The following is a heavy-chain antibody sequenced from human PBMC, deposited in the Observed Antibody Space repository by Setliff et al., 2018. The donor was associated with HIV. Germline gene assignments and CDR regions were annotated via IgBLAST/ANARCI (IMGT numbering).Heavy chain of an antibody. CDR3: ANYGDY. D-gene: IGHD4-17*01. Sequence: PGGSLRLSCAASGFTFTAYNMAWVRQAPGKGLEWISAISPNGDIPYYAASVQGRFTISRDNSKNTVYLQMSSLIAEDTALYYCANYGDYWGQGTLVTVSS. CDR1: GFTFTAYN. CDR2: ISPNGDIP. J-gene: IGHJ4*02. V-gene: IGHV3-23*01.